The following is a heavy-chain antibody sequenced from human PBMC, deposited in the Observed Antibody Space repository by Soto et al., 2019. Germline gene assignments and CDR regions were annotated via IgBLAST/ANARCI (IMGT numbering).Heavy chain of an antibody. CDR2: INHSGSI. CDR3: ARANSSGWYPFDY. J-gene: IGHJ4*01. D-gene: IGHD6-19*01. Sequence: QVQLQQWGAGLLKPSETLSLTCAVYGGSFSGYYWSWIRQPPGKGLEWIGEINHSGSINYNPSLKGRVTISVDSSKNQFSLKLSSVTAADTAVYYCARANSSGWYPFDYWGQGTLVTVSS. V-gene: IGHV4-34*01. CDR1: GGSFSGYY.